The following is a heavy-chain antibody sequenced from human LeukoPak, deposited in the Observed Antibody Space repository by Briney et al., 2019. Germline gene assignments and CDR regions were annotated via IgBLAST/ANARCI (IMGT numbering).Heavy chain of an antibody. CDR1: GYTFTGYY. V-gene: IGHV1-2*06. D-gene: IGHD2-21*01. CDR3: ARAERENCGYEPDF. J-gene: IGHJ4*02. CDR2: INPNSGGT. Sequence: GASVKVSCKASGYTFTGYYMHWVRQAPGQGLEWMGRINPNSGGTNYAQKFQGRVTMTRDTSISTAYMELSRLRSDDTAVYYCARAERENCGYEPDFLGQGTLVPVSS.